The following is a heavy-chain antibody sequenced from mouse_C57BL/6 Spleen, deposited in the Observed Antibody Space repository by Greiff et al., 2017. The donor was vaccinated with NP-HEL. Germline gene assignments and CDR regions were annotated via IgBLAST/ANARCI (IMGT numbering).Heavy chain of an antibody. Sequence: QVQLKESGAELVRPGASVTLSCKASGYTFTDYEMHWVKQTPVHGLEWIGAIDPETGGTAYNQKFKGKAILTADKSSSTAYMELRSLTSEDSAVYYCTRADYGSLANWEDWFADWGQGTLVTVSA. J-gene: IGHJ3*01. V-gene: IGHV1-15*01. D-gene: IGHD1-1*01. CDR3: TRADYGSLANWEDWFAD. CDR2: IDPETGGT. CDR1: GYTFTDYE.